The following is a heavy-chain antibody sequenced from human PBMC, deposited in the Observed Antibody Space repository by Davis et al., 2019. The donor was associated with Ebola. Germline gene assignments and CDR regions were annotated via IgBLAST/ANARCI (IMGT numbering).Heavy chain of an antibody. CDR2: ISGSGGTT. J-gene: IGHJ4*02. Sequence: GGSLRLSCAASGFTVSSNYMSWVRQAPGKGLEWVSAISGSGGTTYYADSVKGRFTISRDNSKNTLNLQMNSLRAEDTAIYYCAKDLAVAGRDGRIDYWGQGTLVTVSS. V-gene: IGHV3-23*01. CDR1: GFTVSSNY. D-gene: IGHD6-19*01. CDR3: AKDLAVAGRDGRIDY.